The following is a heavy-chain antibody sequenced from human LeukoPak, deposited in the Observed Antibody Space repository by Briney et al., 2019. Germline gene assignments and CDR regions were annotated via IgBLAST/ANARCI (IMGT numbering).Heavy chain of an antibody. Sequence: GRSLRLSCATSGFILEDYAMHWVRQAPGKGLEWVSGTSWNSGDIEYADCVKGRFTISRDNAKNLLYLQMNSLRAEDTALYYCAKDLGPHYDILTGNEYYKYGMDVWGQGTTVTVSS. CDR2: TSWNSGDI. J-gene: IGHJ6*02. D-gene: IGHD3-9*01. V-gene: IGHV3-9*01. CDR3: AKDLGPHYDILTGNEYYKYGMDV. CDR1: GFILEDYA.